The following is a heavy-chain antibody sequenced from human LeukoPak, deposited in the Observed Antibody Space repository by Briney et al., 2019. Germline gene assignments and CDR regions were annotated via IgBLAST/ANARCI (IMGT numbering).Heavy chain of an antibody. D-gene: IGHD2-15*01. Sequence: SETLSLTCTVSGGSISSYYWSWIRQPAGKGLEWIGHIYTSRSTNYNPSLKSQVTMSVDTSKNQFSLKLNSVTAADTAVYYCARLDCSGGSCYSPLDNWFDPWGQGTLVTVSS. V-gene: IGHV4-4*07. J-gene: IGHJ5*02. CDR2: IYTSRST. CDR3: ARLDCSGGSCYSPLDNWFDP. CDR1: GGSISSYY.